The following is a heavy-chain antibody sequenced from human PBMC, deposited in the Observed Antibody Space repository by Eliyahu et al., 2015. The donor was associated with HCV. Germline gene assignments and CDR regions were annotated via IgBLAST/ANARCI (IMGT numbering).Heavy chain of an antibody. D-gene: IGHD6-13*01. CDR3: VVSGYSSSWRLDY. Sequence: EVQLVESGGVVTQPGGSLRLSCAASGFTFDXYXMHWVRQAPGKGLEWVSLFSWDGVSTYYADSVKGRFTISRDNSKKSLFLQMNSLRTEDTALYYCVVSGYSSSWRLDYWGQGTLVTVSS. V-gene: IGHV3-43*01. CDR2: FSWDGVST. J-gene: IGHJ4*02. CDR1: GFTFDXYX.